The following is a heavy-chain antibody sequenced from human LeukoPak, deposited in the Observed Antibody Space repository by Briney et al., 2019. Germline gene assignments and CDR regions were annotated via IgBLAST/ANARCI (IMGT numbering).Heavy chain of an antibody. J-gene: IGHJ3*02. Sequence: GGSLRLSCAASGFTFSSYAVHWVRQAPGKGLEWVALIWSDGSNKNYADFVKGRFTISRDNSKNTLSLQMNSLRAEDTAVYYCARPQSGSYDAFDIWGQGTMVTVSS. CDR1: GFTFSSYA. CDR3: ARPQSGSYDAFDI. CDR2: IWSDGSNK. D-gene: IGHD1-26*01. V-gene: IGHV3-33*01.